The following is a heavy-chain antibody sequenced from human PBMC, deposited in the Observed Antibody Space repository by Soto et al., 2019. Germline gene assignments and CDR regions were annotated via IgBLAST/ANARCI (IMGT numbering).Heavy chain of an antibody. J-gene: IGHJ6*02. V-gene: IGHV3-48*02. CDR2: ISGSGTTI. Sequence: GGSLRLSCAAPGFTFSTYAMNWVRQAPGKRLQWVSYISGSGTTIYYADSVKGRFTISRDNAKNSLYLQMNSLRDEDTALYYCLCPGHMDVWGQGTTVTVSS. CDR3: LCPGHMDV. CDR1: GFTFSTYA.